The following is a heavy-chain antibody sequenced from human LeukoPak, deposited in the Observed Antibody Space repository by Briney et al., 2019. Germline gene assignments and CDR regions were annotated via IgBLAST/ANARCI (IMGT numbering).Heavy chain of an antibody. J-gene: IGHJ4*02. Sequence: TGGSLRLSCAASGFTFSSYAMHWVRQAPGRRLEWVALMSYDGTNIFYSDSVKGRFTISRDNSKNTLYLQMNSLRAEDTAVYYCAKDGALLRWPVYYFDYWGQGTLVTVSS. CDR2: MSYDGTNI. CDR3: AKDGALLRWPVYYFDY. V-gene: IGHV3-30-3*01. D-gene: IGHD4-23*01. CDR1: GFTFSSYA.